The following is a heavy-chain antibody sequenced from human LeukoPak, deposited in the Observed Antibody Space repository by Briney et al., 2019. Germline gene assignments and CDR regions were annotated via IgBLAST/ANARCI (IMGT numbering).Heavy chain of an antibody. CDR2: INHSGST. Sequence: PSETLSLTCAVYGGSFSGYYWSWIRQPPGKGLEWIGEINHSGSTNYNPSLKSRVTISVDTSKNQFSLKLSSVTAADTAVYYCARRAYYYGSGSYPVNWFDPWGQGTLVTVSS. CDR3: ARRAYYYGSGSYPVNWFDP. J-gene: IGHJ5*02. CDR1: GGSFSGYY. D-gene: IGHD3-10*01. V-gene: IGHV4-34*01.